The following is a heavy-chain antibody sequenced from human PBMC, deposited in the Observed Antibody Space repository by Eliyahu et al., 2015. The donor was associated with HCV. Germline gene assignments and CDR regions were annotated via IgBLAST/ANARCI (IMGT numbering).Heavy chain of an antibody. CDR3: ARGFTEIDY. CDR1: GFTFSSYT. Sequence: EVELVXSGGNLVXPGGSLRXSCAASGFTFSSYTMNWVRQAPGKGLESVSSISSTSNTISYVDSVKGRFTISRDNAKSSLYLQMNSLRDEDTAVYYCARGFTEIDYWGQGALVTVSS. CDR2: ISSTSNTI. V-gene: IGHV3-48*02. J-gene: IGHJ4*02. D-gene: IGHD3-3*01.